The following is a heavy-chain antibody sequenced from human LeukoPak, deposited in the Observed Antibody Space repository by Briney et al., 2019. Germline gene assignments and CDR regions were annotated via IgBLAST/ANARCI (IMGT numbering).Heavy chain of an antibody. J-gene: IGHJ5*02. CDR1: GYTFTSYG. CDR3: ARDRDFWGGYNWFDP. Sequence: ASVKVSCKASGYTFTSYGISWVRQAPGQGLEWMGWISAYNGNTNYAQKLQGRVTMTTDTSTSTAYMELRSLRSDDTAVYYCARDRDFWGGYNWFDPWGQGTLVTVSS. V-gene: IGHV1-18*01. CDR2: ISAYNGNT. D-gene: IGHD3-3*01.